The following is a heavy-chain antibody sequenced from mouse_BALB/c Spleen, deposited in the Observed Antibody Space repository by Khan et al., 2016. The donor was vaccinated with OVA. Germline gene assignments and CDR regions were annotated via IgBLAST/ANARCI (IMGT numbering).Heavy chain of an antibody. CDR3: TRPAYDGYYDY. Sequence: QVQLQQSGPELVRPGVSVKISCKGSGYTFTDYAMHWVKQSHAKSLEWIGLISPYSGNTNYKQKFKGKATMPVDKSSSTAYMELARLTSEDSAIYYCTRPAYDGYYDYWGQGTTLTVSS. CDR2: ISPYSGNT. J-gene: IGHJ2*01. V-gene: IGHV1S137*01. CDR1: GYTFTDYA. D-gene: IGHD2-3*01.